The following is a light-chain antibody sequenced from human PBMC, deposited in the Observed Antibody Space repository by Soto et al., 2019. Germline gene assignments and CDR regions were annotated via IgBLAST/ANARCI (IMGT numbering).Light chain of an antibody. CDR3: SSYTNINTRV. Sequence: QSALTQPASVSGSPGQSITISCTGTSSDVGGYNSVSWYQQHPGKAPELIIYEVSNRPSGVSNRFSGSKSGNTASLTISGLQAEDEADYFCSSYTNINTRVFGGGTKVTVL. J-gene: IGLJ3*02. CDR2: EVS. CDR1: SSDVGGYNS. V-gene: IGLV2-14*01.